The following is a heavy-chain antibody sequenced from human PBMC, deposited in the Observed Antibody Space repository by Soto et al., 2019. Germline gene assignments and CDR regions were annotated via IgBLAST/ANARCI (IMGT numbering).Heavy chain of an antibody. D-gene: IGHD2-15*01. CDR3: AGQGDIVVVLAPDAFDI. Sequence: SETLSLTCTVSGGSISSYYWSWIRQPPGKGLEWIGYIYYSGSTNYNPSLKSRVTISVDTSKNQFSLKLSSVTAADTAVYYCAGQGDIVVVLAPDAFDIWGQGTMVT. J-gene: IGHJ3*02. CDR2: IYYSGST. V-gene: IGHV4-59*08. CDR1: GGSISSYY.